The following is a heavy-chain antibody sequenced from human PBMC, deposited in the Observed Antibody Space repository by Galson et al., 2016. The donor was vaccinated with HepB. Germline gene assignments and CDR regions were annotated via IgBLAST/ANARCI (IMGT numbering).Heavy chain of an antibody. CDR3: AILKLGTLFDP. CDR1: GLAFSNCD. CDR2: IGTDEYT. V-gene: IGHV3-23*01. J-gene: IGHJ5*02. D-gene: IGHD3-16*01. Sequence: SLRLSCAVSGLAFSNCDMTWGRQATGKGLEWVSYIGTDEYTYYADSVKGRVTISRDNSKNTRYMQMNSLRAEDTAVYYCAILKLGTLFDPLGQGTLVTVSP.